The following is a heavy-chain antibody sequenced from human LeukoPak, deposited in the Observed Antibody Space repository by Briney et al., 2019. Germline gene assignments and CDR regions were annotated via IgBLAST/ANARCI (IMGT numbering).Heavy chain of an antibody. Sequence: SETLSLICNVSGGSISSYYWSWIRQPSGKGLEWIGRIYTSGSTNYNPSLKSRVTMSVDTSKNQFSLKLSSVTAADTAVYYCARAYYDFWSGYYTWFDPWGQGTTVTVSS. CDR2: IYTSGST. CDR3: ARAYYDFWSGYYTWFDP. D-gene: IGHD3-3*01. V-gene: IGHV4-4*07. J-gene: IGHJ5*01. CDR1: GGSISSYY.